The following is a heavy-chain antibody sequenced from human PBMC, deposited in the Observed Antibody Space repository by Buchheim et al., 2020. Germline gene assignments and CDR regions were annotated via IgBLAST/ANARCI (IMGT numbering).Heavy chain of an antibody. V-gene: IGHV3-23*01. CDR2: IRGSGDNT. D-gene: IGHD6-13*01. CDR3: AKYTSTWYEDY. Sequence: EVQLLESGGGLVQPGGSLRLSCAASGFTFSSYAMSWVRQAPGKGLEWVSTIRGSGDNTWSADSVKGRFTISRDNSKNKLYLQMNSLRVEDTAVYYCAKYTSTWYEDYWGRGTL. J-gene: IGHJ4*02. CDR1: GFTFSSYA.